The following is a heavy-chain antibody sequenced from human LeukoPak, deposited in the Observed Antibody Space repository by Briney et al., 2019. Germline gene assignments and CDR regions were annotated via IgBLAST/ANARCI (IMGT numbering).Heavy chain of an antibody. Sequence: PGRSLRLSCAASGFTVSSNYMSWVRQAPGKGLEWVSVIYSGGSTYYADSVKGRFTISRDNSRNTLYLQMNSLRAEDTAVYYCAKDFYDSRGYTDDYWGQGTLVTVSS. D-gene: IGHD3-22*01. CDR3: AKDFYDSRGYTDDY. V-gene: IGHV3-53*01. CDR2: IYSGGST. J-gene: IGHJ4*02. CDR1: GFTVSSNY.